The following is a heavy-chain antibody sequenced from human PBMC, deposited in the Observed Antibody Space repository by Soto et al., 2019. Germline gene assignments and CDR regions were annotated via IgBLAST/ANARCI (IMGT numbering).Heavy chain of an antibody. CDR3: AHRMVRGVMRYYFDS. CDR1: GFSLSTSGVG. V-gene: IGHV2-5*02. Sequence: QITLKESGPTLVKPTQTLTLTCTFSGFSLSTSGVGVGWIRQPPGRALEWLALIYWDDAKRYSPSLKSRLTIPKETSKNQVVLTMTNVDPVDTATYYCAHRMVRGVMRYYFDSWGQGTLVTVSS. J-gene: IGHJ4*02. CDR2: IYWDDAK. D-gene: IGHD3-10*01.